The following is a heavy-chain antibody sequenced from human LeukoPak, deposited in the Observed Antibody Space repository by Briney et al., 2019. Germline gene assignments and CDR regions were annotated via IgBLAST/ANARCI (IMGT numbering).Heavy chain of an antibody. D-gene: IGHD3-9*01. CDR2: ISGRDDST. CDR3: ARGVDDILTGYYGGGMDV. Sequence: GGSLRLSCAASGFTVTNYAMYWVRQAPGKGLEWVSAISGRDDSTYYADSVKGRFTISRDTSKSTLFLQMNSLRAEDTAVYYCARGVDDILTGYYGGGMDVWGKGTTVTVSS. J-gene: IGHJ6*04. V-gene: IGHV3-23*01. CDR1: GFTVTNYA.